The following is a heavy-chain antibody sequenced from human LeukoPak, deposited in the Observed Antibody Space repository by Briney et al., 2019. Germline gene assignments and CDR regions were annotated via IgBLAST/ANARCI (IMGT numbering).Heavy chain of an antibody. CDR2: ISSSSSYI. J-gene: IGHJ5*02. Sequence: GGSLRLSCAASGFTFSSYSMNWVRQAPGKGLEWVSSISSSSSYIYYADSVKGRFTISRDNAKNSLYLQMNSLRAEDTAVYYCARRKSSSYETGPWGQGTLVTVSS. D-gene: IGHD6-13*01. CDR3: ARRKSSSYETGP. V-gene: IGHV3-21*01. CDR1: GFTFSSYS.